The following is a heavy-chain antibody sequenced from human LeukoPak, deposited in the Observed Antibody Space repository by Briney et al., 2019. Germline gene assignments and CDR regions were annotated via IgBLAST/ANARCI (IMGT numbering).Heavy chain of an antibody. J-gene: IGHJ3*02. CDR2: IKQEGSGK. D-gene: IGHD3-10*01. Sequence: GRSLTLSCAASRFTFSSYWMSGLRRAQGKGLGGVANIKQEGSGKYYVDFVKGQFTISRDNAKTSLYLQMHSLRAEDTAVYYCARDASQFYFHSGSVHDAFDIWGQGTMVTVSS. CDR3: ARDASQFYFHSGSVHDAFDI. CDR1: RFTFSSYW. V-gene: IGHV3-7*01.